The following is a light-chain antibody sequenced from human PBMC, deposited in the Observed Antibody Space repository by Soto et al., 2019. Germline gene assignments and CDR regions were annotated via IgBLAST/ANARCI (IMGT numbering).Light chain of an antibody. V-gene: IGLV3-1*01. Sequence: SYELTQPPSVSVSPGQTASITCSGDKLGDKYACWYQQKPGQSPVLVIYQDSKRPSGIPERFSGSNSGNTATLTISGTQAMDEADYYCQAWDSPFLVFGGGTKLTVL. J-gene: IGLJ3*02. CDR2: QDS. CDR3: QAWDSPFLV. CDR1: KLGDKY.